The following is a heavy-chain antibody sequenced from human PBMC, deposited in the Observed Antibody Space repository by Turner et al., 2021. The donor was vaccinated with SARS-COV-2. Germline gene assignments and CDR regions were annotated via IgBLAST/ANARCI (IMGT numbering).Heavy chain of an antibody. Sequence: VQLQESGPGLVRPSEPLSLTCTVSGGPISSKSWSWIRQSPGRGLEWIGYFYKIGSIDYNPTLRSRVTISVDTSKNQLSLNLISMTAADTAVYYCARHQGSTSGYDHGMNVWGQGTAVIVSS. CDR1: GGPISSKS. D-gene: IGHD1-1*01. V-gene: IGHV4-59*08. CDR3: ARHQGSTSGYDHGMNV. CDR2: FYKIGSI. J-gene: IGHJ6*02.